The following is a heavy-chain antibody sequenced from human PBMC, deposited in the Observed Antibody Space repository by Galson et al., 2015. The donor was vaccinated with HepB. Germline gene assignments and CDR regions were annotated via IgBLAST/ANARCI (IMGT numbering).Heavy chain of an antibody. CDR3: ATQDYSDIDF. CDR1: PFILNRFW. J-gene: IGHJ4*02. D-gene: IGHD4-17*01. CDR2: INPDGSQR. V-gene: IGHV3-7*03. Sequence: SLRLSCAASPFILNRFWMTWVRQAPGKGLEWVAIINPDGSQRYYADSLRGRFTISRDNALKSLYLQINSLRAEDTAVYSCATQDYSDIDFRGQGTLVTVSS.